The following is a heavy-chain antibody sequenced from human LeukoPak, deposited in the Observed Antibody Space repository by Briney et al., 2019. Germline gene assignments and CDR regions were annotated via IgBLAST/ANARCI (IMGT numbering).Heavy chain of an antibody. J-gene: IGHJ5*02. Sequence: ASVKVSCKASGYTFTSYYIHLVRQAPGQGFEWMAIINPSDGSTTNSQKFQGRVTITADESTSTAYMELSSLRSEDTAVYYCARDPRGLRYCSGGSCYDWFDPWGQGTLVTVSS. CDR2: INPSDGST. CDR3: ARDPRGLRYCSGGSCYDWFDP. V-gene: IGHV1-46*01. CDR1: GYTFTSYY. D-gene: IGHD2-15*01.